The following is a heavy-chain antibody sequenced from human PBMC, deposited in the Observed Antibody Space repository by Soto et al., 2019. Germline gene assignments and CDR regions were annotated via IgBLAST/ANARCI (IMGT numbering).Heavy chain of an antibody. CDR2: ISAYNGNT. CDR1: GYTFTSYG. Sequence: ASVKVSCKASGYTFTSYGISWVRQAPGQGLEWMGWISAYNGNTNYAQKFQGRVTMTRNTSISTAYMELSSLRSEDTAVYYCARDGSGYPNDYYYYGMDVWG. CDR3: ARDGSGYPNDYYYYGMDV. J-gene: IGHJ6*02. V-gene: IGHV1-18*01. D-gene: IGHD3-22*01.